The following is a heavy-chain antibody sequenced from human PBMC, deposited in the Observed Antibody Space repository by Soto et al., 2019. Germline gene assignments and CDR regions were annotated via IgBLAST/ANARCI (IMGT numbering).Heavy chain of an antibody. CDR2: IKSKTDGGTT. V-gene: IGHV3-15*01. CDR1: GFTFSNAW. D-gene: IGHD2-15*01. Sequence: VGSLRLSCAASGFTFSNAWMSWVRQAPGKGLEWVGRIKSKTDGGTTDYAAPVKGRFTISRDDSKNTLYLQMNRLKTEDTAVYYCTTGLGGGICDCFVYWGQGSLGTVS. J-gene: IGHJ4*02. CDR3: TTGLGGGICDCFVY.